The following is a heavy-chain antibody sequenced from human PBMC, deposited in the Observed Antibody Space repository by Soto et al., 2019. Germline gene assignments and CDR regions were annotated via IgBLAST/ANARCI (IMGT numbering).Heavy chain of an antibody. CDR2: IWYDGRER. D-gene: IGHD4-17*01. CDR1: GFTFSSYG. CDR3: ARDRRDYGDYGIDY. Sequence: QVQLVESGGGVVQPGRSLRLSCAASGFTFSSYGMHWVRQAPGKGLEWVAVIWYDGRERYYADFVKGRVTISRDNSKNTLYLQMTSLRAEDTAVYYCARDRRDYGDYGIDYWGQGTLVTVSS. J-gene: IGHJ4*02. V-gene: IGHV3-33*01.